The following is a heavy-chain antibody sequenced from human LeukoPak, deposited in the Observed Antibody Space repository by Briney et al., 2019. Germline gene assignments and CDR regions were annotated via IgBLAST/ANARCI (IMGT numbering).Heavy chain of an antibody. CDR3: ARDFNHQNWFDP. CDR1: GGSLSSSSYY. J-gene: IGHJ5*02. V-gene: IGHV4-39*07. Sequence: SETLSLTCTVSGGSLSSSSYYWGWLRRPPGTGLEWIGSIYYSGSTYYNPSLKSRVTISVDTSKNQFSLKLSSVTAADTAVYYCARDFNHQNWFDPGGQGTLVTVSA. CDR2: IYYSGST.